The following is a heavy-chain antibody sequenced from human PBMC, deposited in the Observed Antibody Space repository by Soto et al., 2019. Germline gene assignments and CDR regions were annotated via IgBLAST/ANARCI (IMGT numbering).Heavy chain of an antibody. J-gene: IGHJ4*02. Sequence: EVQLLESGGGLVQPGGSLRLSCAASGFTVSSNYVSWVRQAPGKGLEWVSVVYSGGSTYYADSVKGRFTSSRDNSKNTLYLQMNSLRAEDTAVYYCACHSYKDYWGQGTLVTVSS. D-gene: IGHD3-10*01. CDR2: VYSGGST. CDR1: GFTVSSNY. V-gene: IGHV3-66*04. CDR3: ACHSYKDY.